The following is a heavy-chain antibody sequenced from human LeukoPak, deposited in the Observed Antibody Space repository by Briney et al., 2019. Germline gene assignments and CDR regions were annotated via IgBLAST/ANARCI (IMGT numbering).Heavy chain of an antibody. J-gene: IGHJ4*02. CDR1: GFTFSSFG. D-gene: IGHD6-6*01. CDR2: IWYDAGNK. CDR3: AKRYSSSSSFDY. Sequence: PGRSLTLSCAASGFTFSSFGMHWVRQAPGKGLEWVAVIWYDAGNKYYADSVKGRFTISRDNSKNTLYLQMNSLRAEDTAVYYCAKRYSSSSSFDYWGQGTLVTVSS. V-gene: IGHV3-33*06.